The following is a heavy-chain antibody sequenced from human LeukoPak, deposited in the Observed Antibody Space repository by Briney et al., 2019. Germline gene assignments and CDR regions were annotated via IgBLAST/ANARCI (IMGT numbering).Heavy chain of an antibody. CDR2: ISHDGSNK. CDR1: GFTFSSYA. D-gene: IGHD6-19*01. CDR3: ARDRDRKAVAGLFDY. V-gene: IGHV3-30-3*01. J-gene: IGHJ4*02. Sequence: GRSLRLSCAASGFTFSSYAMHWVRQAPGKGLEWVAVISHDGSNKYYADSVKGRFTISRDDSKNTLYLQMNSLRAEDTAVYCCARDRDRKAVAGLFDYWGQGTLVTVSS.